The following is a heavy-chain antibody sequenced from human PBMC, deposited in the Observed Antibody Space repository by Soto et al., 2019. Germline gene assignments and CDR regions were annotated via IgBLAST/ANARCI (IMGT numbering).Heavy chain of an antibody. D-gene: IGHD3-22*01. CDR3: ARVGGYYDSSGYYYGGLYFDY. CDR1: GGSVSSGSYY. J-gene: IGHJ4*02. V-gene: IGHV4-61*01. Sequence: ETLSLTCTVSGGSVSSGSYYWSWIRQPPGTGLEWIGYIYYSGSTNYNPSLKSRVTISVDTSKNQFSLKLSSVTAADTAVYYCARVGGYYDSSGYYYGGLYFDYWGQGTLVTVSS. CDR2: IYYSGST.